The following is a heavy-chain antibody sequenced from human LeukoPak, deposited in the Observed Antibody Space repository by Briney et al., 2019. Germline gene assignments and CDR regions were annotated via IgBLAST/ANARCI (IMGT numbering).Heavy chain of an antibody. CDR3: ARDLYCSSTSCYRGYFDY. V-gene: IGHV3-30-3*01. CDR2: ISYDGSNK. J-gene: IGHJ4*02. Sequence: PGRSLRLSCAASGFTFSSYAMHWVRQAPGKGLEWVAIISYDGSNKYYADSVKGRFTISRDNSKNTLYLQMSSLRAEDTAVYYCARDLYCSSTSCYRGYFDYWGQGTLVTVSS. D-gene: IGHD2-2*02. CDR1: GFTFSSYA.